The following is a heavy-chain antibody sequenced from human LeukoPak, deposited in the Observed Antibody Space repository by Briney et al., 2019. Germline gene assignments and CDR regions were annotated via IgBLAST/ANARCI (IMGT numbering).Heavy chain of an antibody. D-gene: IGHD2-21*01. CDR1: GFTFSNYG. CDR3: AHSPTYYFDY. J-gene: IGHJ4*02. CDR2: IRYDGNNK. Sequence: GGSLRLSCGASGFTFSNYGMLWVRQAPGKGLDWVAFIRYDGNNKLYADSVKGRFTISRDNSKNTLYLHINSLRAEDTAVYYCAHSPTYYFDYWGQGTLVTVSS. V-gene: IGHV3-30*02.